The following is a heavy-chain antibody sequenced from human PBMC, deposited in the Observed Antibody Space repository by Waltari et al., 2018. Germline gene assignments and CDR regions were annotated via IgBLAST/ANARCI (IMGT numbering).Heavy chain of an antibody. J-gene: IGHJ3*02. V-gene: IGHV3-30*04. CDR3: ARRSSTGVFRALDI. CDR2: ISGDGTTQ. CDR1: GFTLNLSS. Sequence: QEQVVESGGGVVQPGRSLRPSCEASGFTLNLSSLNWVRQAPGKGLEWVAFISGDGTTQYYSDSVKGRFTISRDNSKSMLSLQMNSLRTEDTAVYYCARRSSTGVFRALDIWGQGTMVTVS. D-gene: IGHD6-13*01.